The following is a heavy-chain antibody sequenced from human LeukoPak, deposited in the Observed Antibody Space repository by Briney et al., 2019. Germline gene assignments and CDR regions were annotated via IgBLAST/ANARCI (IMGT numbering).Heavy chain of an antibody. CDR2: INPNSGGT. Sequence: VASVKVSCKASGYTFTGYYIHWVRQAPGQGLEWMGWINPNSGGTNYAQKFQDRVTMTRDTSISTAYMELSRLRFDDTAAYYCARSPHILTGENFDYWGQGTLVTVSS. CDR1: GYTFTGYY. V-gene: IGHV1-2*02. J-gene: IGHJ4*02. D-gene: IGHD3-9*01. CDR3: ARSPHILTGENFDY.